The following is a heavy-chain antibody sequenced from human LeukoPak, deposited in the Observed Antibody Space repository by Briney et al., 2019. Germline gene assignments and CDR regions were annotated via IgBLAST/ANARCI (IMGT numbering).Heavy chain of an antibody. CDR2: INPSGGST. CDR1: GYTLTELS. Sequence: ASVKVSCKVSGYTLTELSMHWVRQAPGQGLEWMGIINPSGGSTSYAQKFQGRVTMTRDTSTSTVYMELSSLRSEDTAVYYCVRDNRATFDYWGQGTLVTVSS. D-gene: IGHD2-15*01. J-gene: IGHJ4*02. CDR3: VRDNRATFDY. V-gene: IGHV1-46*01.